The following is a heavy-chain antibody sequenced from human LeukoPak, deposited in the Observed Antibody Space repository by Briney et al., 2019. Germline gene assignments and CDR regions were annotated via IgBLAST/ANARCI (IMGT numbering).Heavy chain of an antibody. Sequence: PGGSLRLSCAASGFTFSSYAMSWVRQAPGKGLEWVSAISGSGGSTCYADSVKGRFTISRDNSENTLYLQMNSLRAEDTAVYYCAKAYSYGYRAFDYWGQGTLVTVSS. CDR3: AKAYSYGYRAFDY. V-gene: IGHV3-23*01. CDR1: GFTFSSYA. D-gene: IGHD5-18*01. CDR2: ISGSGGST. J-gene: IGHJ4*02.